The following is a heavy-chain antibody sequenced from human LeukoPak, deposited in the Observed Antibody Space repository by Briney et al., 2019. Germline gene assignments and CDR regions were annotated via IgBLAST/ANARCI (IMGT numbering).Heavy chain of an antibody. CDR3: ARELKGATTPGFDY. Sequence: GGSLRLSCAASGFTFSSYWMSWVRQAPGKGLEWVANIKQDGSEKYYVDSVKGRFTISRGNAKNSLYLQMNSLRAEDTAVYYCARELKGATTPGFDYWGQGTLVTVSS. CDR2: IKQDGSEK. CDR1: GFTFSSYW. V-gene: IGHV3-7*01. D-gene: IGHD1-26*01. J-gene: IGHJ4*02.